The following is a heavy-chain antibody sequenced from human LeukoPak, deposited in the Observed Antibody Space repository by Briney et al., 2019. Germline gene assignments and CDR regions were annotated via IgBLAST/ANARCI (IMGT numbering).Heavy chain of an antibody. CDR1: GGSFSGYY. CDR3: ARGHSLFDC. V-gene: IGHV4-34*01. Sequence: SETLSLTCAVYGGSFSGYYWSWIRQPPGKGLEWIGEINHSGSTNYNPSLKSRVTISVDTSKSQFSLKLSSVTAADTAVYYCARGHSLFDCWSQGTLVTVSS. CDR2: INHSGST. J-gene: IGHJ4*02. D-gene: IGHD3-16*02.